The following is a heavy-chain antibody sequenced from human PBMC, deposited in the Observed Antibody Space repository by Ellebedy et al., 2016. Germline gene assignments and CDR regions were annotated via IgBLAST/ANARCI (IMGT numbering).Heavy chain of an antibody. D-gene: IGHD1-26*01. V-gene: IGHV4-39*07. J-gene: IGHJ3*02. CDR2: NNHSGNT. Sequence: GSLGLSXTVSGGSISSGDYYWSWIRQPPGKGLEWIGENNHSGNTNYNPSLKSRVTISVDTSKNQFYLKLSSVTAADTAVYYCARGSGSYLGAFDIWGQGTMVTVSS. CDR3: ARGSGSYLGAFDI. CDR1: GGSISSGDYY.